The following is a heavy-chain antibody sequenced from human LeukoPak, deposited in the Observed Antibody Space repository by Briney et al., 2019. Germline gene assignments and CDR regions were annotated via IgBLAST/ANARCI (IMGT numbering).Heavy chain of an antibody. J-gene: IGHJ4*02. D-gene: IGHD3-10*01. CDR3: AAWYYSTRRPDY. CDR2: ISSSGSTI. CDR1: GFTLSSYE. Sequence: GGSLRLSCAASGFTLSSYEMNWVRQAPGKGLEWVSYISSSGSTIYYADSVKGRFTISRDNAKNSLYLQMNSLRAEDTAVYYCAAWYYSTRRPDYWGQGTLVTVSS. V-gene: IGHV3-48*03.